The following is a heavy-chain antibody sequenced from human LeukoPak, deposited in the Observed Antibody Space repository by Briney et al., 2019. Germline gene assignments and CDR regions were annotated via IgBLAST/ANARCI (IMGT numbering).Heavy chain of an antibody. D-gene: IGHD6-13*01. CDR1: GGTFSSYA. V-gene: IGHV1-69*06. J-gene: IGHJ6*04. Sequence: GASVKVSCKASGGTFSSYAISWVRQAPGQGLEWMGGIIPIFGTANYAQKFQGRVTITADKSTSTDYMELSSLRSEDTAVYYCARRSGTGISNYYYYGMDVWGKGTTVTVSS. CDR3: ARRSGTGISNYYYYGMDV. CDR2: IIPIFGTA.